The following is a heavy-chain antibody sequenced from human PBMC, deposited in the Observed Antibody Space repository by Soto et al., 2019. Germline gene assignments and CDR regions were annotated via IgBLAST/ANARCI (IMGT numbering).Heavy chain of an antibody. CDR1: GFAFSSYG. J-gene: IGHJ4*02. Sequence: QVQLVESGGDVVQPGGSLRLSCATSGFAFSSYGMHWVRQAPGKGLEWVAVVRFDAINKYYADSVKGRFTISRDNSKSMVYLQMNSLRPDDTAVYYCAKLPNCGGDCYFDYWGQGTLVTVSS. D-gene: IGHD2-21*02. V-gene: IGHV3-30*02. CDR2: VRFDAINK. CDR3: AKLPNCGGDCYFDY.